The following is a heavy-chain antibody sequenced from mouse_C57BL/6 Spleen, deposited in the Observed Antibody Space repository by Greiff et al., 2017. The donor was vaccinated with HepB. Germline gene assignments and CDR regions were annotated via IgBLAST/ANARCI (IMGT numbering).Heavy chain of an antibody. V-gene: IGHV5-6*01. CDR2: ISSGGSYT. CDR1: GFTFSSYG. CDR3: ASDYGYDGAY. Sequence: EVQVVESGGDLVKPGGSLKLSCAASGFTFSSYGMSWVRQTPDKRLAWVATISSGGSYTYYPDSVKGRFTISRDNAKNTLYLQMSSLKSEDTAMYYCASDYGYDGAYWGQGTLVTVSA. J-gene: IGHJ3*01. D-gene: IGHD2-2*01.